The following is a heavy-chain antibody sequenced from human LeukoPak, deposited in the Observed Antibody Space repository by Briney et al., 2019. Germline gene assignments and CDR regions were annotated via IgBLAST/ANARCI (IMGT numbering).Heavy chain of an antibody. CDR3: ATRKLGNDY. Sequence: SETLSLTCTVSGGSVSNYYWSWIRQSPGKGMEWIGYIYYTETSYNPSLKSRVTISADTSKNQFSLKLYSVTAADTAVYYCATRKLGNDYWGQGTLVTVSS. CDR1: GGSVSNYY. J-gene: IGHJ4*02. V-gene: IGHV4-59*02. D-gene: IGHD7-27*01. CDR2: IYYTET.